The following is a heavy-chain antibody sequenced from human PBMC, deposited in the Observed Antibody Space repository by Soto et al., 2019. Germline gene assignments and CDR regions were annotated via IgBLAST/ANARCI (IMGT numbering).Heavy chain of an antibody. CDR3: AHMMYWSGYFGY. J-gene: IGHJ4*02. Sequence: QITLKESGPTLVKPTQTLTLTCTFSGFSLSTSGLGVGWIRQPPGKALEWLALIYWDDDKRYSPSLKTRLTITTDPSNTQVVLKMTNMDPVDTATYFFAHMMYWSGYFGYWGQGTLVTVSS. V-gene: IGHV2-5*02. CDR1: GFSLSTSGLG. CDR2: IYWDDDK. D-gene: IGHD2-8*02.